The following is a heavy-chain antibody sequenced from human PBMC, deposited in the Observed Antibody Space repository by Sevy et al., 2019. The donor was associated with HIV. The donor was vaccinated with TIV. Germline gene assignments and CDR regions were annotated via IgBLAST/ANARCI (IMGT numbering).Heavy chain of an antibody. CDR3: ARVLGALPRCDY. Sequence: GGSLRLSCAASGFTFSSYWVSWVRQAPGKGLEWVANIKQDGSEKYYVDSVKGRFTISRDNAKNSLYLQMNSLRAEDTAVYYCARVLGALPRCDYWGQGTLVTVSS. CDR2: IKQDGSEK. D-gene: IGHD3-16*01. CDR1: GFTFSSYW. J-gene: IGHJ4*02. V-gene: IGHV3-7*01.